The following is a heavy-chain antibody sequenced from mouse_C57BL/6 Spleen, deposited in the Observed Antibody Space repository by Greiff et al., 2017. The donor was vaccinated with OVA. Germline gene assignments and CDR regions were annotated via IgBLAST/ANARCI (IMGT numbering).Heavy chain of an antibody. Sequence: QVHVKQSGAELARPGASVKLSCKASGYTFTSYGISWVKQRTGQGLEWIGEIYPRSGNTYYNEKFKGKATLPADKSSSTAYLELRSLTSEDSAVFCCSRELSGSTAQATAYWGKGTLVTVSA. CDR3: SRELSGSTAQATAY. CDR2: IYPRSGNT. V-gene: IGHV1-81*01. J-gene: IGHJ3*01. D-gene: IGHD3-2*02. CDR1: GYTFTSYG.